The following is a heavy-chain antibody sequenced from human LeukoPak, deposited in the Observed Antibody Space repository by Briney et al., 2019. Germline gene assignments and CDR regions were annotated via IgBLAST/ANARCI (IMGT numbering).Heavy chain of an antibody. CDR3: ARDRPLLSSWSWFDP. J-gene: IGHJ5*02. CDR1: GHSISSGYY. D-gene: IGHD6-13*01. V-gene: IGHV4-38-2*02. CDR2: FYHSGST. Sequence: PSETLSLTCAVSGHSISSGYYWGWIRQPPGKGLEWIVTFYHSGSTYYNPSLRGRVTISVDTPKNEFSLKMTSVTAADTATYYCARDRPLLSSWSWFDPWGQGTLVTVSS.